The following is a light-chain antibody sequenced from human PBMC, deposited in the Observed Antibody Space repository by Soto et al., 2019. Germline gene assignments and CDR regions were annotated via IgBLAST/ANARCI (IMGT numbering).Light chain of an antibody. J-gene: IGKJ1*01. Sequence: DIEMVQSPSALSASVGATVPITCRARQKSSPWLAWYQQKPGQAPKLLMYDVSSLKRGVPSRFSGSGSGTEFTLTISSLQPDDFATYYCQQYNSYPWTFGQGTKVDIK. V-gene: IGKV1-5*01. CDR2: DVS. CDR3: QQYNSYPWT. CDR1: QKSSPW.